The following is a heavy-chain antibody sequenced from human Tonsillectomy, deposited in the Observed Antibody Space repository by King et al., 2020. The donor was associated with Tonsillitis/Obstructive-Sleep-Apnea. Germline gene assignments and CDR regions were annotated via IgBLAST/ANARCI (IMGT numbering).Heavy chain of an antibody. CDR1: GGSLSDYY. Sequence: VQLQQWGAGLLKASETLSLTCAVYGGSLSDYYWSWVRQPPGTGLEWVGEINHRGSINYNPSLKSRVTISLETSKKQFSLKLSSVTAADTAAYYCAGGQGDYGLGAGAFDPWGQGTLVTVS. CDR2: INHRGSI. D-gene: IGHD4-17*01. CDR3: AGGQGDYGLGAGAFDP. V-gene: IGHV4-34*01. J-gene: IGHJ5*02.